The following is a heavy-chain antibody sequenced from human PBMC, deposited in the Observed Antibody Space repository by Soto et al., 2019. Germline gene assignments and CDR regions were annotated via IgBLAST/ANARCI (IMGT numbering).Heavy chain of an antibody. CDR2: FDPEDGET. D-gene: IGHD2-2*01. Sequence: ASVKVSCKVSGYTLTELSMHWVRQAPGKGLEWMGGFDPEDGETIYAQKFQGRVTMTEDTSTDTAYMELSSLRSEDTAVYYCATADCSSTSCPDDYYYYMDVWGKGTTVTVSS. J-gene: IGHJ6*03. CDR3: ATADCSSTSCPDDYYYYMDV. CDR1: GYTLTELS. V-gene: IGHV1-24*01.